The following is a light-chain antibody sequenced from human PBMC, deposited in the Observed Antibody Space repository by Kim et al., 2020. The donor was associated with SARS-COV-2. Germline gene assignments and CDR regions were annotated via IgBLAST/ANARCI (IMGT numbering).Light chain of an antibody. CDR3: YSYAGISTPYV. Sequence: QSIHISCTGTSRDIVSYNYVSWYQHQPGKAPQHVISDVSQRPSGVSNRFSGSKSGNTASLTISGLQAEDEADYYCYSYAGISTPYVFGTGTKVTVL. CDR1: SRDIVSYNY. V-gene: IGLV2-14*03. CDR2: DVS. J-gene: IGLJ1*01.